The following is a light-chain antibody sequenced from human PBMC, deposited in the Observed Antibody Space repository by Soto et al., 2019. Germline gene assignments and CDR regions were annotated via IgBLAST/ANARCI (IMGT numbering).Light chain of an antibody. Sequence: QSALTQPASVSGSPGQSITISCTGTSSDVGDNNYVSWYQQHPAKAPKLMIYDVSNRPSGVSNRFSGSKSGNTASLTISGLQAEDEADYYCSSYTSSTSYVFGTGTKLTVL. CDR2: DVS. V-gene: IGLV2-14*01. J-gene: IGLJ1*01. CDR1: SSDVGDNNY. CDR3: SSYTSSTSYV.